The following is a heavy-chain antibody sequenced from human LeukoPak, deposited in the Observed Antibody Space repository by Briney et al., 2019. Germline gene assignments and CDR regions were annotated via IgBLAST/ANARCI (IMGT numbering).Heavy chain of an antibody. J-gene: IGHJ6*03. V-gene: IGHV5-51*01. CDR1: GYSFASSW. CDR3: ARHGHCTNGVCYSNYHYHMDA. CDR2: IYPDDSDT. Sequence: PGESLKISCKGSGYSFASSWIGWVRQMPGKGLEWMGIIYPDDSDTRYSPSFEGQITISVDKSISTAYLQWSSLKASDTAVYYCARHGHCTNGVCYSNYHYHMDAWGKGTTVTVSS. D-gene: IGHD2-8*01.